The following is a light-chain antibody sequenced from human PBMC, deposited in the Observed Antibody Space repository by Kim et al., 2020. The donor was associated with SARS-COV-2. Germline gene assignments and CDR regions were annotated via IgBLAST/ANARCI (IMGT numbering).Light chain of an antibody. J-gene: IGLJ2*01. CDR3: SSYTSSSTSYVV. CDR1: SSDVGSYNL. Sequence: QSVLTQPASVSGSPGQSITISCTGTSSDVGSYNLVSWYQQHPGKAPKLMIYEVSKRPSGVSNRFSGSKSGNTASLTISGLQAEDEADYYCSSYTSSSTSYVVFGGGTQLTVL. CDR2: EVS. V-gene: IGLV2-14*02.